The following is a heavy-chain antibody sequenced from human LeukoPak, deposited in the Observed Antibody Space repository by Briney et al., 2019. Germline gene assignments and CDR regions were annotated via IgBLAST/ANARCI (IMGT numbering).Heavy chain of an antibody. J-gene: IGHJ4*02. D-gene: IGHD1-26*01. CDR2: ISSSSSYI. V-gene: IGHV3-21*01. CDR3: AREYSGSYHGSADHFDY. CDR1: GFTFSSYS. Sequence: PGGSLRLSCAASGFTFSSYSMNWVRQAPGKGLEWVSSISSSSSYIYYADSVKGRFTISRDNAKNSLYLQMNSLRAEDTAVYYCAREYSGSYHGSADHFDYWGQGTLVTVSS.